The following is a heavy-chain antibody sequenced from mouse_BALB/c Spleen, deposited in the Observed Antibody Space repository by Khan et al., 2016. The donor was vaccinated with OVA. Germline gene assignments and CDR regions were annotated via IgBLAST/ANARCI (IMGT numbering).Heavy chain of an antibody. J-gene: IGHJ2*01. CDR3: ARIYRSDFDY. V-gene: IGHV1-20*02. CDR2: INPHIGET. CDR1: GYSFTGYF. Sequence: EVKLEVSGPELVKPGASVKISCKASGYSFTGYFMNWVMQSHGKSLEWIGRINPHIGETFYNQKFRGKATLTVDESSSTAYMELRGLASEDSAVYYCARIYRSDFDYWGKGTTLTVSS. D-gene: IGHD1-1*01.